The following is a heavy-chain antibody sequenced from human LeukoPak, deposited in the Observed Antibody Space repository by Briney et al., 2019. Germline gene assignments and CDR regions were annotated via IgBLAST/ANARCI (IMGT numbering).Heavy chain of an antibody. CDR2: LSGGGRT. CDR1: GFIVSDNY. J-gene: IGHJ3*01. V-gene: IGHV3-66*01. D-gene: IGHD2-2*01. Sequence: GGSLRLSCAASGFIVSDNYMTWVRRTPGKGLEWVSLLSGGGRTYYADSVKGRFTISRDDSNNVLSLQMNNLRAEDTAVYYCARDLGQHCTSSTCYALGYAFDFWGQGTMVTVSS. CDR3: ARDLGQHCTSSTCYALGYAFDF.